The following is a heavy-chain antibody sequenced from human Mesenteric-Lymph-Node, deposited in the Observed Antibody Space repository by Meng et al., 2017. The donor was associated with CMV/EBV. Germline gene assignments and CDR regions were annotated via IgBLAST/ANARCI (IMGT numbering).Heavy chain of an antibody. CDR2: IYRGDNT. CDR1: GFNVRDKY. V-gene: IGHV3-66*01. J-gene: IGHJ4*02. Sequence: EVHLVESGGGFGQPGGSLRRSCAASGFNVRDKYMSWVRQAPGKGLEWVCIIYRGDNTYYIDSVKDRFTVSRDNSKNTMYLQMNSLRVEDTAVYYCTGDSVSNPNLDYWGQGTLVTVSS. CDR3: TGDSVSNPNLDY. D-gene: IGHD3-10*01.